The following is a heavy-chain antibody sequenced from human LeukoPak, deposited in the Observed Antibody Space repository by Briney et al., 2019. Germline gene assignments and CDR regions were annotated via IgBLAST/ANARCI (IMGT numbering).Heavy chain of an antibody. J-gene: IGHJ4*02. CDR1: GLTFSTYW. V-gene: IGHV3-74*01. CDR3: LSSGGSF. Sequence: GGSLRLSCAASGLTFSTYWMHWVRQAPGKGLVWVSRINTDGSSTSYADSVKGRFTISRDNAKNSLYLQMNSLRAEDTAIYYCLSSGGSFWGQGTLVTVSS. CDR2: INTDGSST. D-gene: IGHD2-15*01.